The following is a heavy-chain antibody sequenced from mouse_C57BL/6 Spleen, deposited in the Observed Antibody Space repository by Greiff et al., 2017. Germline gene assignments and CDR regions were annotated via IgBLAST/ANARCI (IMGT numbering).Heavy chain of an antibody. V-gene: IGHV1-53*01. Sequence: QVQLQQPGTELVKPGASVKVSCKASGYTFTSYWVHWVKQRPVQGREWICNINPSNGVTNYNEKFKSKATLTVDKSSSTAYMQLSSLTSEDSAVYYCARPYYGNYEGAMDYWGQGTSVTVSS. CDR3: ARPYYGNYEGAMDY. D-gene: IGHD2-10*01. J-gene: IGHJ4*01. CDR1: GYTFTSYW. CDR2: INPSNGVT.